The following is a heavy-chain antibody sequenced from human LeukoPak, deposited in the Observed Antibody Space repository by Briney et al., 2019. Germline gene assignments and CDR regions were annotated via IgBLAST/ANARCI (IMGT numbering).Heavy chain of an antibody. J-gene: IGHJ4*02. Sequence: PGGSLRLSCAASGFTVSSNYMSWVRQAPGKGLGWVSVIYIDENDGNTYYAASVKGRFTISRDNSKNTLYLQMNSLRAEDTAVYYCARAPPGSSGGYFDYWGQGTLVTVSS. CDR1: GFTVSSNY. V-gene: IGHV3-53*01. D-gene: IGHD2-8*02. CDR3: ARAPPGSSGGYFDY. CDR2: IYIDENDGNT.